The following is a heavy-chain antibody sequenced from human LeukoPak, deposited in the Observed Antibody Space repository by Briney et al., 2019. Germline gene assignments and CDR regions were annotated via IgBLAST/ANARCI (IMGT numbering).Heavy chain of an antibody. V-gene: IGHV3-21*01. CDR3: ARALLGAFDI. J-gene: IGHJ3*02. CDR1: GFTFSSYS. Sequence: GGSLRLSXAASGFTFSSYSMNWVRQAPGKGLEWVSSISSSSSYIYYADSVKGRFTISRDNAKNSLYLQMNSPRAEDTAVYYCARALLGAFDIWGQGTMVTVSS. CDR2: ISSSSSYI. D-gene: IGHD1-26*01.